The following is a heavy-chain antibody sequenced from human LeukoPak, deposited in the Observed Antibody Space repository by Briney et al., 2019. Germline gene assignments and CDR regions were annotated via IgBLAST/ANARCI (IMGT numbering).Heavy chain of an antibody. J-gene: IGHJ4*02. CDR2: IYYSGST. V-gene: IGHV4-39*01. CDR1: GGSISSSSYY. D-gene: IGHD6-13*01. CDR3: ARHGRRSSSWYAQYFDY. Sequence: PSETLSLTCTVSGGSISSSSYYWGWIRQPPGKGLEWIGSIYYSGSTYYNPSLKSRVTISVDTSKNQFSLKLSSVTAADTAVYYCARHGRRSSSWYAQYFDYWGQGTLVTVSS.